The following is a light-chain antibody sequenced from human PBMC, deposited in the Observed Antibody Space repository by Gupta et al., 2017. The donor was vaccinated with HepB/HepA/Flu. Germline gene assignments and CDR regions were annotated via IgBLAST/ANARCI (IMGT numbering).Light chain of an antibody. CDR3: QSYDSSLSGLV. Sequence: QSVLTPPPSVSGAPWQNITISCTGRMSNTRAGYDVHWYQRHPGTAPKLLIYGNNNRPSGVPDRFSGSESGTSASLAITGLLAEDEADYYCQSYDSSLSGLVFGGGTKLTV. CDR2: GNN. V-gene: IGLV1-40*01. J-gene: IGLJ2*01. CDR1: MSNTRAGYD.